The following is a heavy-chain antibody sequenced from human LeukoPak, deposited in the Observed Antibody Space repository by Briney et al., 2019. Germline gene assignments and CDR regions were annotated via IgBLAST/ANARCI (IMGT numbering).Heavy chain of an antibody. J-gene: IGHJ4*02. CDR3: AKDSSRRWQLTYYFDY. CDR2: ISSDGRTK. V-gene: IGHV3-30*18. Sequence: GRSLRLSCAASGITLSAYGMHWVRQAPGKGLEWVAVISSDGRTKYSTDSVKGRFTISRDNSENRLYLQMSNVRVEDTAVYYCAKDSSRRWQLTYYFDYWGQGTLVTVSA. D-gene: IGHD5-24*01. CDR1: GITLSAYG.